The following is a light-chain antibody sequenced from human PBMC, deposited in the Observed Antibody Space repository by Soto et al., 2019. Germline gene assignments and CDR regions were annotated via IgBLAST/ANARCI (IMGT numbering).Light chain of an antibody. CDR2: AAS. CDR1: QSISNY. J-gene: IGKJ4*01. CDR3: QQSYTLPPLT. V-gene: IGKV1-39*01. Sequence: DIQLTQSPSSLSASVGDRVTITCRASQSISNYLNWYQQKPGKPPKVLISAASSLQRGVPSRFSGSGSGTDFTLTISSLHPEDFATYYCQQSYTLPPLTFGGGTKVEI.